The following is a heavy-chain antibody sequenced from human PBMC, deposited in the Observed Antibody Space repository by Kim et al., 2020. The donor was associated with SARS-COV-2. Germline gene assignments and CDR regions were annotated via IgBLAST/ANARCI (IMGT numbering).Heavy chain of an antibody. D-gene: IGHD6-19*01. CDR2: INPSGDTT. V-gene: IGHV1-46*01. CDR3: TREPRNSGYFDY. J-gene: IGHJ4*02. Sequence: ASVKVSCTASGYSFTSSYMHLVRQAPGQGLEWMGKINPSGDTTSYAQKFQSRVTMTRDTSTSTVYMELSSLTSEDTAMYYCTREPRNSGYFDYWGQGTLVTVSS. CDR1: GYSFTSSY.